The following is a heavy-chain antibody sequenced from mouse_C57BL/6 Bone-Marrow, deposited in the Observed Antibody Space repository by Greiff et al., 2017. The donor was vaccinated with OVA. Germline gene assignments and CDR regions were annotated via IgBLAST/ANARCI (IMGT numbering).Heavy chain of an antibody. D-gene: IGHD1-1*01. J-gene: IGHJ4*01. Sequence: EVKVVESGPELVKPGASVKIPCKASGYTFTDYNMDWVKQSHGKSLEWIGDINPNNGGTIYNQKFKGKATLTSDTSSSTAYMQLSSLTSEDSAIYFCARGSSYEAMDYWGQGTSVTVSS. CDR2: INPNNGGT. V-gene: IGHV1-18*01. CDR1: GYTFTDYN. CDR3: ARGSSYEAMDY.